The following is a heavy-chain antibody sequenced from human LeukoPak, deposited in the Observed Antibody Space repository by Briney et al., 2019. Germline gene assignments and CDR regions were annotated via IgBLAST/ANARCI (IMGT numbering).Heavy chain of an antibody. Sequence: ASVKVSCKASGFTFTSSAMQWVRQARGQRLEWIGWIVVGSGNTNSAQKFQERVTITRDMSTSTAYMELSSLRSEDTAVYYCAAISGGWYEDYWGQGTLVTVSS. CDR1: GFTFTSSA. CDR2: IVVGSGNT. V-gene: IGHV1-58*02. CDR3: AAISGGWYEDY. D-gene: IGHD6-19*01. J-gene: IGHJ4*02.